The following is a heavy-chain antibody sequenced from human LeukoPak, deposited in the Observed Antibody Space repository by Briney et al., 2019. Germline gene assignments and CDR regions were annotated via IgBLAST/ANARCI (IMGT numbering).Heavy chain of an antibody. D-gene: IGHD3-22*01. Sequence: PSETLSLTCAVYGGSFSGYYWSWIRQPPGKGLEWIGEMYLSGTTHSNPSVKSRVTISIDKSKNQFFLNLSSVTAADTAVYYYAGLVGRYSSGLYYYYFDYWGQGTLVTVSS. J-gene: IGHJ4*02. CDR1: GGSFSGYY. V-gene: IGHV4-34*01. CDR2: MYLSGTT. CDR3: AGLVGRYSSGLYYYYFDY.